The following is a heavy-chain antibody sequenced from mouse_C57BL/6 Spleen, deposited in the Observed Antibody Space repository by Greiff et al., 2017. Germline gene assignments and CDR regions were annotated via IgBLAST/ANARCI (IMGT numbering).Heavy chain of an antibody. J-gene: IGHJ1*03. CDR1: GYAFSSSW. CDR3: ARHYYGSSYWYFDV. D-gene: IGHD1-1*01. CDR2: IYPGDGDT. Sequence: VQLQQSGPELVKPGASVKISCKASGYAFSSSWMNWVKQRPGKGLEWIGRIYPGDGDTNYNGKFKGKATMTADKSCSTASKQLSSLTSEDSAVYFCARHYYGSSYWYFDVWGTGTTVTVSS. V-gene: IGHV1-82*01.